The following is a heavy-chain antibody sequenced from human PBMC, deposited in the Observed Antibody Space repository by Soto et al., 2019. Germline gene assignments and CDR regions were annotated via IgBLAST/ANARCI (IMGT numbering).Heavy chain of an antibody. Sequence: QVQLVQSGTEVKKPGASVMVSCKTSGYTFTSYGISWVRQAPGQGLEWMGLISPDNGDTIYARKFQGRVIVTADTATSTVYMELRSLRSDATAVYYGVRLASRGYRGWLDPWGQGTLVPVSS. CDR3: VRLASRGYRGWLDP. CDR2: ISPDNGDT. V-gene: IGHV1-18*01. J-gene: IGHJ5*02. CDR1: GYTFTSYG. D-gene: IGHD5-18*01.